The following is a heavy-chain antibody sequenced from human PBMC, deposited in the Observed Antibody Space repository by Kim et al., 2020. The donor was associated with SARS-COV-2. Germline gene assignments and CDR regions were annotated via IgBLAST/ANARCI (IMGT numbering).Heavy chain of an antibody. J-gene: IGHJ4*02. CDR2: ISSSSSYI. CDR3: ASTRGRDYGDYTFDY. Sequence: GSLRLSCAASGFTFSSYSMNWVRQAPGKGLEWVSSISSSSSYIYYADSVKGRFTISRDNAKSSLYLQMNSLRAEDTAVYYCASTRGRDYGDYTFDYWGQGTLVTVSS. D-gene: IGHD4-17*01. V-gene: IGHV3-21*01. CDR1: GFTFSSYS.